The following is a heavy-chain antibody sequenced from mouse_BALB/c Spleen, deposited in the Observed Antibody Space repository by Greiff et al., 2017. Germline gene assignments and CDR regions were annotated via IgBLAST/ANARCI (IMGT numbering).Heavy chain of an antibody. CDR3: ARGGGSIYAMDY. CDR1: GFTFSSYA. D-gene: IGHD1-1*01. J-gene: IGHJ4*01. Sequence: EVKLMESGGGLVKPGGSLKLSCAASGFTFSSYAMSWVRQTPEKRLEWVASISSGGSTYYPDSVKGRFTISRDNARNILYLQMSSLRSEDTAMYYCARGGGSIYAMDYWGQGTSVTVSS. V-gene: IGHV5-6-5*01. CDR2: ISSGGST.